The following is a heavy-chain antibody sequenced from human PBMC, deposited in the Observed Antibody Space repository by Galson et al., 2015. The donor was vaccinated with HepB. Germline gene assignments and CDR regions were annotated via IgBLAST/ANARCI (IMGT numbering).Heavy chain of an antibody. CDR1: GFTLRSHA. D-gene: IGHD2-15*01. V-gene: IGHV3-30*18. Sequence: SLRLSCAASGFTLRSHAMHWVRQAPGKGLEWVAVTSYDGSNKNYADSVKGRFTVSGDNSKNTVYLQMNSLKVEDTAVYFCAKDSSYCIGDSCHSDHYYYGMDVWGQGITVTVSS. CDR2: TSYDGSNK. J-gene: IGHJ6*02. CDR3: AKDSSYCIGDSCHSDHYYYGMDV.